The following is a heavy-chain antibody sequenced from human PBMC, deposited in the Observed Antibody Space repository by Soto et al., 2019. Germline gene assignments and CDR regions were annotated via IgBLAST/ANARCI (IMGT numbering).Heavy chain of an antibody. J-gene: IGHJ5*02. Sequence: SGGGLVPPGGSLRLSCAASGLTFSSNWMSWVRQAPGRGLECVANIKQDGNEKYYVDSVKGRFTISRDNAKNSLYLQMNSLRAEDTAVYYCARVVGAPNWFDPWGQGTLVTVSS. V-gene: IGHV3-7*04. CDR2: IKQDGNEK. D-gene: IGHD1-26*01. CDR1: GLTFSSNW. CDR3: ARVVGAPNWFDP.